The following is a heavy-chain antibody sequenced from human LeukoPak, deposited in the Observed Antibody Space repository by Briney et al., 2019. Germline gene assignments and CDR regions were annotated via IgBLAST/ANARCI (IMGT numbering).Heavy chain of an antibody. V-gene: IGHV3-23*01. Sequence: GGSLRLSCAASGFTFSSYAMSWVRQAPGNGLEWVSAISGSGGSTSYADTVKGRFTISRDNSKNTLYLQMNSLRDEDTAVYYCAKESPPLYSSSPFDYWGQGTLVTVSS. J-gene: IGHJ4*02. CDR1: GFTFSSYA. D-gene: IGHD6-6*01. CDR3: AKESPPLYSSSPFDY. CDR2: ISGSGGST.